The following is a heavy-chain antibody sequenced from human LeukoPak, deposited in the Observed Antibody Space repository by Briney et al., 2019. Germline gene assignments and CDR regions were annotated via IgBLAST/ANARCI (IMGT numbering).Heavy chain of an antibody. CDR2: ISSVITTV. V-gene: IGHV3-48*02. J-gene: IGHJ4*02. Sequence: GGSLRLSCAASGLTFSIYGMNWVRQDPGKGLESVSYISSVITTVYYADSVKGPFTISRDNARNSLYLQMNSLRDEDTAVYYCARGTYYSDCWGQGTLVTVSS. CDR1: GLTFSIYG. CDR3: ARGTYYSDC.